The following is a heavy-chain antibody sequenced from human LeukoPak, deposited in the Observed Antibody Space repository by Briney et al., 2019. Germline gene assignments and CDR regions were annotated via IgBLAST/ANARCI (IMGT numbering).Heavy chain of an antibody. D-gene: IGHD6-13*01. CDR1: GFTFSSYA. V-gene: IGHV3-30-3*01. CDR2: ISYDGSNK. CDR3: ARDTTLYSSTWYPGGYFQH. Sequence: GGSLRLSCAASGFTFSSYAMHWVRQAPGKGLEWVAVISYDGSNKYYADSVKGRFTISRDNSKSTLYLQMSSLRAEDTAVYYCARDTTLYSSTWYPGGYFQHWGQGTLVTVSS. J-gene: IGHJ1*01.